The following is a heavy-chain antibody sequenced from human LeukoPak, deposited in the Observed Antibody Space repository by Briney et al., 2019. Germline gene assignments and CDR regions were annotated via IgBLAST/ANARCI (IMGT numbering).Heavy chain of an antibody. CDR2: TNTNGGST. V-gene: IGHV3-64D*06. D-gene: IGHD3/OR15-3a*01. CDR3: VKDKQGDWLNNDAFDI. J-gene: IGHJ3*02. CDR1: GFTFSNYA. Sequence: GGSLRLSCSASGFTFSNYAMHWVRQAPGKGLEYVSATNTNGGSTYYADSVKGRFTISRDNSKNTLYLQMSSLRADDTAVYFCVKDKQGDWLNNDAFDIWGQGTVVTVSS.